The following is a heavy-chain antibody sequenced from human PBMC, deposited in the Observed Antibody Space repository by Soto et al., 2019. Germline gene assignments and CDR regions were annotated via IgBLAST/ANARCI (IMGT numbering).Heavy chain of an antibody. D-gene: IGHD3-3*01. Sequence: SETLSLTCTVSGGSISSGGYYWSWIRQHPGKGLEWIGYIYYSGSTYYNPSLKSRVTISVDTSKNQFSLKLSSVTAADTAVYYCARSRSITIFGVVTSNWFAPWGQGTLVTVSS. J-gene: IGHJ5*02. CDR1: GGSISSGGYY. V-gene: IGHV4-31*03. CDR2: IYYSGST. CDR3: ARSRSITIFGVVTSNWFAP.